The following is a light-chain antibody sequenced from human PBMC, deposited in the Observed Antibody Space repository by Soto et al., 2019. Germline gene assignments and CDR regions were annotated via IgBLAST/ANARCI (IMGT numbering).Light chain of an antibody. Sequence: QSVLTQPASGSGSPGQSITISCTGPPSDVGAYPYVSWYQQHPGNAPKLLIYEVADRPSGVSDRFSGSKSGNTASLTISALQAEDEAVYYCSSYATSGTNVIFGGGTKVTVL. CDR3: SSYATSGTNVI. CDR1: PSDVGAYPY. J-gene: IGLJ2*01. V-gene: IGLV2-14*03. CDR2: EVA.